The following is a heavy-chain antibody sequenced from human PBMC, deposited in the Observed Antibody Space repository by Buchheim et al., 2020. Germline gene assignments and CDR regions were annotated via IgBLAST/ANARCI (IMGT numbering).Heavy chain of an antibody. CDR2: ISSSSSTI. CDR3: ARDRMDSKYYYDSSGSPPGY. Sequence: EVQLVESGGGLVQPGGSLRLSCAASGFTFSSYSMNWVRQAPGKGLEWVSYISSSSSTIYYADSVKGRFTISRDNAKNSLYLQMNSLRAEDTAVYYWARDRMDSKYYYDSSGSPPGYWGQGTL. CDR1: GFTFSSYS. D-gene: IGHD3-22*01. V-gene: IGHV3-48*01. J-gene: IGHJ4*02.